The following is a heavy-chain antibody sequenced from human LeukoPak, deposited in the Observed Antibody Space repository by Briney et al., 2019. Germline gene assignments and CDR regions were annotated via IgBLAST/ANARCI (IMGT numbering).Heavy chain of an antibody. J-gene: IGHJ6*03. CDR3: ATSVVPAAIDYYYYMDV. CDR2: MNPNSGNT. D-gene: IGHD2-2*01. Sequence: ASVKVSCKASGYTFTSYDINWVRQATEQGLEWMGWMNPNSGNTGYAQKFQGRVTMTRNTSISTAYMELSSLRSEDTAVYYCATSVVPAAIDYYYYMDVWGKGTTVTVSS. CDR1: GYTFTSYD. V-gene: IGHV1-8*01.